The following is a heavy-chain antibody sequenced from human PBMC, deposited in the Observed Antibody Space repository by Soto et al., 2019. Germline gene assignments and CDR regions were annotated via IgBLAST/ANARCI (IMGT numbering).Heavy chain of an antibody. CDR2: ISSSSSTI. V-gene: IGHV3-48*02. CDR1: GFTFSSYS. D-gene: IGHD3-3*01. Sequence: GGSLRLSCAASGFTFSSYSMNWVRQAPGKGLEWVSYISSSSSTIYYADSVKGRFTISRDNAKNTLYLQIDSLKDEDTAVYYCAKALSEWQESGMDVWGRGTTVTVSS. J-gene: IGHJ6*02. CDR3: AKALSEWQESGMDV.